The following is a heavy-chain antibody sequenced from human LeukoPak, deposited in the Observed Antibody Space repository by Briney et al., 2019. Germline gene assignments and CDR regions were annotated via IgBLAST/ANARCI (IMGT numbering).Heavy chain of an antibody. CDR2: INTNTGNP. Sequence: ASVKVSCKASGYTFISYAMNWVRQAPGQGLEWMAWINTNTGNPTYAQGFTGRFVFSLDTSVSTAYLQISSLKAEDTAVYYCARGGYSYGFEDYYYYMDVWGKGTTVTVSS. CDR1: GYTFISYA. CDR3: ARGGYSYGFEDYYYYMDV. D-gene: IGHD5-18*01. V-gene: IGHV7-4-1*02. J-gene: IGHJ6*03.